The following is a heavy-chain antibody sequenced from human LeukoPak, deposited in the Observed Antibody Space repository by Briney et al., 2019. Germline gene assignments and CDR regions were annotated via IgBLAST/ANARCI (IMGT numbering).Heavy chain of an antibody. V-gene: IGHV4-59*01. D-gene: IGHD2-15*01. CDR3: ARAGYCGDGGCRGGSAFDV. Sequence: SETLSLTCTVSGGSFSSYYWSWIRQPPGKGLEWIGYIYYSGSTNYNPSLKSRVTISVDTSKNQFSLKLRSVTAADTAVYYCARAGYCGDGGCRGGSAFDVWGQGTMVTVSS. CDR2: IYYSGST. J-gene: IGHJ3*01. CDR1: GGSFSSYY.